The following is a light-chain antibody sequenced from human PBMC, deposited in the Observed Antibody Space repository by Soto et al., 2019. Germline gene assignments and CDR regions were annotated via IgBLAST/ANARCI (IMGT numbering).Light chain of an antibody. CDR3: QQSYRT. Sequence: DIQRTQSPSSLSASVGDRVTLTCRASQSISSYLNWYQQKPGKAPKLLIYAASSLQSGVPSRFSGSGSGRDFTLTISTLQPADLATYYCQQSYRTFGQGTRLEIK. J-gene: IGKJ5*01. V-gene: IGKV1-39*01. CDR2: AAS. CDR1: QSISSY.